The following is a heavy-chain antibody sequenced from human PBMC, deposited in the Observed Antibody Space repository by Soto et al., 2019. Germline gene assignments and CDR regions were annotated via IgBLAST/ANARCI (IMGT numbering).Heavy chain of an antibody. V-gene: IGHV4-30-2*05. CDR2: IYHSGST. D-gene: IGHD4-4*01. Sequence: PSETLSLTCAVPGGSISSGGYSWNWIRQPPGKGLEWIGYIYHSGSTYYSPSLKSRVTISVDTSKNQFSLKLSSVTAADTAVYYCARETYYSILYYWGQGTLVTVSS. CDR3: ARETYYSILYY. J-gene: IGHJ4*02. CDR1: GGSISSGGYS.